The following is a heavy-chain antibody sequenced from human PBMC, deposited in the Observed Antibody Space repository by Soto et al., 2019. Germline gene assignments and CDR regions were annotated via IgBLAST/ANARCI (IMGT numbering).Heavy chain of an antibody. CDR2: IKEDGSDK. CDR1: GFTFSTYW. V-gene: IGHV3-7*01. Sequence: EVQLVESGGGLVQPGGSLRLSCAASGFTFSTYWMTWVRQAPGKGLEWVANIKEDGSDKNYVDSVKGRFTISRDKAKNSLYLQMNSLRVEDTALYYCARGGSESDYWGQGTLVIVSS. J-gene: IGHJ4*02. CDR3: ARGGSESDY.